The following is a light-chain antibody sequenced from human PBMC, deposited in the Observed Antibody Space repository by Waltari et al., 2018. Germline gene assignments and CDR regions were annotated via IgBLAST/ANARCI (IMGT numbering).Light chain of an antibody. V-gene: IGLV2-8*01. CDR1: SSDVGGYNY. J-gene: IGLJ1*01. Sequence: QSALTQPPSASGSPGQSVTMSCTGTSSDVGGYNYVSWYQQHPGTVPKLIIYEVSERPSGVPHRFSGSKSGHTASLTVSGLQAEDEADYYCSSYAGSNSHVFGTGTRVTVL. CDR2: EVS. CDR3: SSYAGSNSHV.